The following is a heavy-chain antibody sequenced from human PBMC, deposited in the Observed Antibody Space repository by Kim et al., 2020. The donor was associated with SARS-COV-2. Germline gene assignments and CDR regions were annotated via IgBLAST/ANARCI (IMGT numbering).Heavy chain of an antibody. CDR2: INHSGST. V-gene: IGHV4-34*01. Sequence: SETLSLTCAVYGGSFSGYYWSWIRQPPGKGLEWIGEINHSGSTNYNPSLKSRVTISVDTSKNQFSLKLSSVTAADTAVYYCVRGRSYYFDYWGQGTLVTVSS. J-gene: IGHJ4*02. CDR1: GGSFSGYY. CDR3: VRGRSYYFDY.